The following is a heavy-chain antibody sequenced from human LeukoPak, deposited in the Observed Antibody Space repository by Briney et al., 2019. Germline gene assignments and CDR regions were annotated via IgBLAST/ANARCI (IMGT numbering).Heavy chain of an antibody. V-gene: IGHV3-23*01. D-gene: IGHD5-24*01. CDR1: GLTFSGSA. CDR3: ARDIQLST. Sequence: SGGSLRLPCAVSGLTFSGSAMSWVRQAPGRGLEWVSLITFSGGSTYYADSVKGRFTTSRDNSKDTLYLQMNSLRAEDTAIYYCARDIQLSTWGLGTMVTVSS. CDR2: ITFSGGST. J-gene: IGHJ3*01.